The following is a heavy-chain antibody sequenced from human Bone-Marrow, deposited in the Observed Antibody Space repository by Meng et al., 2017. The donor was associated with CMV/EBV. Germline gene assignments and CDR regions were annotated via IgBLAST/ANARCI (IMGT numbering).Heavy chain of an antibody. J-gene: IGHJ5*02. Sequence: YYWSWIPQPPGKGLEWIGEINHSGSTNYNPSLKSRVTISVDTSKNQFSLKLSSVTAADTAVYYCARIIRRRDIVVVPATHPEGWFDPWGQGTLVTVS. V-gene: IGHV4-34*01. CDR3: ARIIRRRDIVVVPATHPEGWFDP. CDR2: INHSGST. D-gene: IGHD2-2*01. CDR1: YY.